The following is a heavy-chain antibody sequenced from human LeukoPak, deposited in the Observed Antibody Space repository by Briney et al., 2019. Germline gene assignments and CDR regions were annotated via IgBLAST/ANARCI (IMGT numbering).Heavy chain of an antibody. J-gene: IGHJ6*04. Sequence: PGGSLRLSCEVSGFTFSSYAMSWVRQAPGKGLEWVANIKQDGSEKYYVDSVKGRFTISRDNAKSSLYLQMNSLRAEDTAVYYCARDCSSTSCSPGVWGKGTTVTVSS. CDR1: GFTFSSYA. CDR3: ARDCSSTSCSPGV. D-gene: IGHD2-2*01. CDR2: IKQDGSEK. V-gene: IGHV3-7*01.